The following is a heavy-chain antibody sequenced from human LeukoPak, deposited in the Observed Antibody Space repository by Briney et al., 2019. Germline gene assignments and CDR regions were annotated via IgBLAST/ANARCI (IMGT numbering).Heavy chain of an antibody. D-gene: IGHD5-24*01. V-gene: IGHV3-7*01. J-gene: IGHJ5*02. CDR3: AREGSLREFDL. CDR1: GFTFSSYW. CDR2: IKQDGREK. Sequence: GGSLRLSCAASGFTFSSYWMSWVRQAPGKGLEWVANIKQDGREKYYVDSVKGRFIISRDNANNSLYLQMNSLRVEDTAVYYCAREGSLREFDLWGQGTLVTVFS.